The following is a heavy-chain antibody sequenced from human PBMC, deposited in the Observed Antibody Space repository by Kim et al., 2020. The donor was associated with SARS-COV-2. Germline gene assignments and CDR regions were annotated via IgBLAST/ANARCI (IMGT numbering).Heavy chain of an antibody. CDR2: ISSSSSYI. J-gene: IGHJ3*02. CDR1: GFTFSSYS. D-gene: IGHD1-26*01. V-gene: IGHV3-21*01. CDR3: ASHGKWELLYRGAFDI. Sequence: GGSLRLSCAASGFTFSSYSMNWVRQAPGKGLEWVSSISSSSSYIYYADSVKGRFTISRDNAKNSLYLQMNSLRAEDTAVYYCASHGKWELLYRGAFDIWGQGTMVTVSS.